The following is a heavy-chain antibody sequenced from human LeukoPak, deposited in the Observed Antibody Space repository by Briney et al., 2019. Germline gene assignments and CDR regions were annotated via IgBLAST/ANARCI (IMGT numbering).Heavy chain of an antibody. CDR3: AREPTYYDFWSGYSRFDY. CDR1: GFTFSSYS. D-gene: IGHD3-3*01. CDR2: ISSSSSTI. Sequence: GGSLRLSCAASGFTFSSYSMNWVRQAPGKGLEWVSYISSSSSTIYYADSVKGRFTISRDNAKNSLYLQMNSLRAEDTVVYYCAREPTYYDFWSGYSRFDYWGQGTLVTVSS. V-gene: IGHV3-48*01. J-gene: IGHJ4*02.